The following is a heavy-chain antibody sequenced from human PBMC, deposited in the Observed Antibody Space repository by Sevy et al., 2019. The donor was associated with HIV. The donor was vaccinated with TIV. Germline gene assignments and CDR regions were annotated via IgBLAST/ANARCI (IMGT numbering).Heavy chain of an antibody. J-gene: IGHJ4*02. D-gene: IGHD6-13*01. CDR2: ISSSSSYI. V-gene: IGHV3-21*01. Sequence: GGSLRLSCAASGFTFSRYSMNWVRQAPGKGLEWVSSISSSSSYIYYTDSVKGRFTISRDNSKNMLYLQMNSLRGDDTAVYYCAKNTAAVGTGGFDYWGQGALVTVSS. CDR1: GFTFSRYS. CDR3: AKNTAAVGTGGFDY.